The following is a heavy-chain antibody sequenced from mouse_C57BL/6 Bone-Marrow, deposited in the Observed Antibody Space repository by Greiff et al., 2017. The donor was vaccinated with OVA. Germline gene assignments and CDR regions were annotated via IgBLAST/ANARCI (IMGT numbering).Heavy chain of an antibody. CDR1: GYTFTDYE. D-gene: IGHD2-4*01. CDR3: TTGDYEDAMDY. Sequence: QVQLQQSGAELVRPGASVTLSCKASGYTFTDYEMHWVKQTPVHGLEWIGALDPETGGTAYNQKFKGKAILTADKSSSTAYMELRSLTSEDSAVYYCTTGDYEDAMDYWGQGTSVTVSS. CDR2: LDPETGGT. J-gene: IGHJ4*01. V-gene: IGHV1-15*01.